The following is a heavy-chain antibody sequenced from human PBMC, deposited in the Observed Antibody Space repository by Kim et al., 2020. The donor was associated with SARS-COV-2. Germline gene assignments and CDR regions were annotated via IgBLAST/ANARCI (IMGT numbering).Heavy chain of an antibody. J-gene: IGHJ5*02. CDR2: SYYSGST. CDR3: ARGIAVAWFDP. D-gene: IGHD6-19*01. V-gene: IGHV4-39*01. CDR1: GGSISSSSYY. Sequence: SETLSLTCTVSGGSISSSSYYWGWIRQPPGKGLEWIGSSYYSGSTYYNPSLKSRVTISVDTSKNQFSLKLSSVTAADTAVYYCARGIAVAWFDPWGQGTLVNVSS.